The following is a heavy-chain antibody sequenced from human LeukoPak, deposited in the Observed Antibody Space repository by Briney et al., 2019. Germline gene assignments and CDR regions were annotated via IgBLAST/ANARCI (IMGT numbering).Heavy chain of an antibody. D-gene: IGHD3-3*01. CDR2: ISGSDGTT. V-gene: IGHV3-23*01. Sequence: GGSLRLSCAASRFTFSSYAMSWVRQAPGRGLEWVSAISGSDGTTYYADSVKGRFTISRDNSKNTLYLQMDSLRAEDTAVYYCAKGDIYNFWGGSYYHYYYMDVWGKGTTVTVSS. J-gene: IGHJ6*03. CDR3: AKGDIYNFWGGSYYHYYYMDV. CDR1: RFTFSSYA.